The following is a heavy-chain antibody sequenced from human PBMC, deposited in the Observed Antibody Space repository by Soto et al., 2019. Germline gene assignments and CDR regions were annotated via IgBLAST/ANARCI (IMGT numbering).Heavy chain of an antibody. J-gene: IGHJ5*02. Sequence: SETLSLTCAVYGGSFSGYYWSWIRQPPGKGLEWIGEINHSGSTNYNPSLKSRVTISVDTSKNQFSLKLSSVTAADTAVYYCARGFQAWIQLWLPQGNSFDPWGQGTPGTVSS. CDR3: ARGFQAWIQLWLPQGNSFDP. CDR2: INHSGST. D-gene: IGHD5-18*01. V-gene: IGHV4-34*01. CDR1: GGSFSGYY.